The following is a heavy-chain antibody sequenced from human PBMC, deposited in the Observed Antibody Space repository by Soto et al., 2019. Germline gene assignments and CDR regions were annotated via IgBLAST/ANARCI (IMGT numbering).Heavy chain of an antibody. D-gene: IGHD3-10*01. CDR2: FHYSGAT. V-gene: IGHV4-39*02. CDR3: ARLPTGFPNWFDP. CDR1: GVSINCKTCS. Sequence: QLQLQESGPGLVKPSETLSLTCAVSGVSINCKTCSWGWIRQPPGKGLEWIATFHYSGATYYNPSLRNRVTISLDTSKNHFSLNLSSVTAADTAIYYCARLPTGFPNWFDPWGQGTQVTVSS. J-gene: IGHJ5*02.